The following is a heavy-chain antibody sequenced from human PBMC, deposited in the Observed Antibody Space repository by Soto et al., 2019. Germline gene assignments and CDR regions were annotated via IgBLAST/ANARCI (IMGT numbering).Heavy chain of an antibody. D-gene: IGHD3-22*01. CDR1: GYTFTSYY. Sequence: ASVKVSCKASGYTFTSYYMHWVRQAPGQGLEWMGIINPSGGSTSYAQKFQGRVTMTRDTSTSTVYMELSSLRSEDTAVYYCARALNYYDSSGYYSVAYNWLDPWGQGTLVTVSS. V-gene: IGHV1-46*01. CDR2: INPSGGST. CDR3: ARALNYYDSSGYYSVAYNWLDP. J-gene: IGHJ5*02.